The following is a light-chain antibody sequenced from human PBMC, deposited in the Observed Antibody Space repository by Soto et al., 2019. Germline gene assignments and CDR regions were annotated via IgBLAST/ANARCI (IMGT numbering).Light chain of an antibody. V-gene: IGKV2-28*01. CDR1: QSLLHSNGYNY. Sequence: DFVMTQSPLSLPVTPGEPASISCRSSQSLLHSNGYNYMDWYLQKPGQSPQLLIYMGSDRASGVPERFSGSGSGTDFTLKISRVEAEDVGVYYCMQALQTPYTFGQGTKLEIK. J-gene: IGKJ2*01. CDR3: MQALQTPYT. CDR2: MGS.